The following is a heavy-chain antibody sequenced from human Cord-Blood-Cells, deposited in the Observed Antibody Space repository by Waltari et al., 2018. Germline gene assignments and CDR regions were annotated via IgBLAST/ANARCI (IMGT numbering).Heavy chain of an antibody. CDR1: GYTLTELS. J-gene: IGHJ2*01. CDR2: FGPENGET. D-gene: IGHD5-12*01. CDR3: VCRDGYNWGWYFDL. Sequence: QVQLVQSGAEVKKPGASVKVSCKVSGYTLTELSMHWVRQAPGKGLEWMGGFGPENGETNYAQKFQGRVTRTEDTSTDTAYMELSSLRSEDTAVYYCVCRDGYNWGWYFDLWGRGTLVTVSS. V-gene: IGHV1-24*01.